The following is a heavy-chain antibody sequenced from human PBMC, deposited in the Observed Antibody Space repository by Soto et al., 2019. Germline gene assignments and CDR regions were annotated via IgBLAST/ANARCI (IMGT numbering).Heavy chain of an antibody. D-gene: IGHD4-4*01. CDR3: ARGMTTVTTIDY. CDR1: GASIGSGGSS. J-gene: IGHJ4*02. V-gene: IGHV4-30-2*01. Sequence: QLQLQESGSGLLKPSQTLSLTCAVSGASIGSGGSSWGWFRHPQGKGLEWIGYIYHSGSTYYNPSLKSRVTISVDRSKNQFSLKLSSVTAADTAVYYCARGMTTVTTIDYWGQGTLVTVSS. CDR2: IYHSGST.